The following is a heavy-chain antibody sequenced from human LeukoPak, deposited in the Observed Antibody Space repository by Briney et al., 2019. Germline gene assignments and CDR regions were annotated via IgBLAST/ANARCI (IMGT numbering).Heavy chain of an antibody. D-gene: IGHD6-13*01. V-gene: IGHV5-51*01. CDR1: GYSFTSYW. Sequence: PGESLKISCKGSGYSFTSYWIAWVRQMPGKGLEWMGTIYPGDSDTRYSPSFQGQVTISADKSISTAYLQWTSLKASDTAMYYCARPLVGTGYSSSWYFAYWGQGTQVTVSS. CDR3: ARPLVGTGYSSSWYFAY. CDR2: IYPGDSDT. J-gene: IGHJ4*02.